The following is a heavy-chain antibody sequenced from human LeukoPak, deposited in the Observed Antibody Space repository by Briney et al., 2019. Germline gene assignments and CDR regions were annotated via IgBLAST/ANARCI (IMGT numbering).Heavy chain of an antibody. V-gene: IGHV7-4-1*02. Sequence: ASVKVSCKASGYIITSYTMNWVRQAPGQGLEWMGLIDTNTGNPMYAQGLTGRFVFSLDTSVSTAYLQISSLKAEDTAVYYCVSDHNLVWGQGTLVTVSS. CDR2: IDTNTGNP. CDR1: GYIITSYT. CDR3: VSDHNLV. J-gene: IGHJ4*02.